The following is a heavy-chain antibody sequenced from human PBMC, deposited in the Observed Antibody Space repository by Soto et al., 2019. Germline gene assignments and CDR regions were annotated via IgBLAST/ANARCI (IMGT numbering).Heavy chain of an antibody. V-gene: IGHV3-23*01. Sequence: GGSLRLSCAASGFTFSSYAMNWVRQAPGKGLEWVSGISGSDGSTYYADSVKGRLTISRDNSKNTLYLQMNSLRAEDTAVYYCAKAIYYCTSTSCYNSPFDYWGQGALVTVSS. J-gene: IGHJ4*02. CDR1: GFTFSSYA. CDR2: ISGSDGST. CDR3: AKAIYYCTSTSCYNSPFDY. D-gene: IGHD2-2*01.